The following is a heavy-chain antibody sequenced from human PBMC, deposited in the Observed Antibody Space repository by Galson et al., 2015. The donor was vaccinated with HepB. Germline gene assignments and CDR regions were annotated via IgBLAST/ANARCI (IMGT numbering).Heavy chain of an antibody. CDR2: IYTSGST. V-gene: IGHV4-4*07. CDR3: TRDRGQYCTSTTCYFDLATKNWFDP. D-gene: IGHD2-2*01. CDR1: GGSLTGYY. Sequence: SETLSLTCTVSGGSLTGYYWTWIRQPAGKGLEWIGRIYTSGSTNYHSSLKSRVTMSVDTSKSQFSLKLTSVTAADTAIYYCTRDRGQYCTSTTCYFDLATKNWFDPWGQGILVTVSS. J-gene: IGHJ5*02.